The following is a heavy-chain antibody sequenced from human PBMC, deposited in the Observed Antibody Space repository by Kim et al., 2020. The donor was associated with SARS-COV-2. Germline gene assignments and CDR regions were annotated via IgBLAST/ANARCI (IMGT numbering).Heavy chain of an antibody. J-gene: IGHJ1*01. CDR2: ISGSGGST. Sequence: GGSLRLSCAASGFTFSSYAMSWVRQAPGKGLEWVSAISGSGGSTYYADSVKGRFTISRDNSKNTLYLQMNSLRAEDTAVYYCAKSPPFQYSSSWYGYFQHWGQGTLVTVSS. D-gene: IGHD6-13*01. CDR3: AKSPPFQYSSSWYGYFQH. V-gene: IGHV3-23*01. CDR1: GFTFSSYA.